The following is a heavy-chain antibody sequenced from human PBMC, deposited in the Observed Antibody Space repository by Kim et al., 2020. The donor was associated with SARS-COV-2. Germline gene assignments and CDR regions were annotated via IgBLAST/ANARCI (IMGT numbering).Heavy chain of an antibody. CDR3: ARRGYQLLFGKQAFDY. J-gene: IGHJ4*02. CDR2: IYYSGST. D-gene: IGHD2-2*01. Sequence: SETLSLTCTVSGGSISSSSYYWGWIRQPPGKGLEWIGSIYYSGSTYYNPSLKSRGTISVDTSKNQFSLKLSSVTAADTAVYYCARRGYQLLFGKQAFDYWGQGTLVTVSS. V-gene: IGHV4-39*01. CDR1: GGSISSSSYY.